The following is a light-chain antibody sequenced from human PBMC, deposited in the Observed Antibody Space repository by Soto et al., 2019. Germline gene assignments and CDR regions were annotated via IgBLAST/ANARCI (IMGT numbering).Light chain of an antibody. CDR3: QQYGDSPWT. V-gene: IGKV3-20*01. CDR2: GAS. J-gene: IGKJ1*01. Sequence: EIVLTPTPVTLSLPPGESATLSFRASQSVSSSYLAWYQQKPAQAPRLLFHGASGSASGITDRFSCSGYGRDFTATPTGVQADDFAMYYCQQYGDSPWTGRQGTKV. CDR1: QSVSSSY.